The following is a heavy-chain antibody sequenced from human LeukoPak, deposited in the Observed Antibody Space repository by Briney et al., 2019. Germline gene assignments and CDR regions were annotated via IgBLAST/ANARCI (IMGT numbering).Heavy chain of an antibody. CDR1: GGSFSGYY. D-gene: IGHD1-26*01. CDR2: INHSGST. J-gene: IGHJ6*03. CDR3: ARVGAYYYMDV. Sequence: KPSETLSLTCAVYGGSFSGYYWSWIRQPPGKGLEWIGEINHSGSTNYNPSLKSRVTISVDTSKNQFSLKLSSVTAADTAVYYCARVGAYYYMDVWGKGTTVTVSS. V-gene: IGHV4-34*01.